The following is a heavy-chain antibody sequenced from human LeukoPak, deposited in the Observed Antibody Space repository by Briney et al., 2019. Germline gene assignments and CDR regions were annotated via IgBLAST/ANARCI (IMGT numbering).Heavy chain of an antibody. J-gene: IGHJ5*02. Sequence: SETLSLTCAVYGGSFSGFYWSWIRQPPGKGLEWLGDINHSGSTNYNPSLKSRVTISVDTSKNQFSLKLRSVTAADTSVYYCARVGVIVATGWFDPWGGGTLVTVSS. CDR1: GGSFSGFY. CDR3: ARVGVIVATGWFDP. D-gene: IGHD5-12*01. V-gene: IGHV4-34*01. CDR2: INHSGST.